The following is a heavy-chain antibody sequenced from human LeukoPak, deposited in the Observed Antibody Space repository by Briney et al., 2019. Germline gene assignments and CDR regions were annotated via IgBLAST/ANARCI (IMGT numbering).Heavy chain of an antibody. J-gene: IGHJ5*02. CDR1: GFTFSTYW. D-gene: IGHD6-6*01. V-gene: IGHV3-7*01. CDR2: INRDGSEK. CDR3: ASSTYSSSPS. Sequence: GGSLRLSCAASGFTFSTYWMIWVRQAPGRGLEWVANINRDGSEKYYVGSVEGRFTISRDNAKNSLYLQMNSLRGGDSALYYCASSTYSSSPSWGQGTLVTVSS.